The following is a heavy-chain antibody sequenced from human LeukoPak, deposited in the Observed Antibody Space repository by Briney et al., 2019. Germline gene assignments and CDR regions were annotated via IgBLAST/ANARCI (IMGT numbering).Heavy chain of an antibody. CDR3: ARAVTTNNWFDP. J-gene: IGHJ5*02. Sequence: ASVKVSCKASGYTFTNYGVSWVRQAPGQGLEWMGWISVYNGNTNYAQKFQGRVTMTRDTSISTAYMELSRLRSDDTAVYYCARAVTTNNWFDPWGQGTLVTVSS. D-gene: IGHD4-17*01. CDR2: ISVYNGNT. CDR1: GYTFTNYG. V-gene: IGHV1-18*01.